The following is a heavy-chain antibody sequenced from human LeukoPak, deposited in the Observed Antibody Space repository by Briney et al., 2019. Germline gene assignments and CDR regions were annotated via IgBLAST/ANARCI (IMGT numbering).Heavy chain of an antibody. D-gene: IGHD1-1*01. CDR2: IYYSGST. V-gene: IGHV4-39*07. CDR1: GGSISSSSYY. Sequence: ASETLSLTCTVSGGSISSSSYYWGWIRQPPGKGLEWIGSIYYSGSTYYNPSLKSRVTISVDTSKNQFSLKLSSVTAADTAVYYCARSNVVWSADYWGQGTLVTVSS. CDR3: ARSNVVWSADY. J-gene: IGHJ4*02.